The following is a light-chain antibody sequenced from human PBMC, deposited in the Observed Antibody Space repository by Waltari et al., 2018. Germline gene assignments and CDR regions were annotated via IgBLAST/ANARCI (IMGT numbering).Light chain of an antibody. CDR2: DVN. J-gene: IGLJ3*02. V-gene: IGLV2-11*02. Sequence: QSALTQPRSVSGSPGQSVTISCTGTSSDVGRYNSVSWYQVHPGKAPKLMIYDVNERPSGVPDRFSASKSGNTASLTISGLQSEDEADYYCSSYAGSYTYWVFGGGTKLTVL. CDR3: SSYAGSYTYWV. CDR1: SSDVGRYNS.